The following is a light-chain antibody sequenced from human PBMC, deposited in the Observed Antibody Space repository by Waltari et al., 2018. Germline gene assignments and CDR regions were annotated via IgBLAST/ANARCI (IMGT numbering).Light chain of an antibody. V-gene: IGLV2-14*01. Sequence: QSAPTQPASVSGSPGQSINISCTGTSSDVGAYDFVSWQQQYPGKAPKVMIYGVNNRPSGLSNRFSGSKSGNTASLIISGLQADDEADYYCSSYTTSGTLVFGTGTKVTVL. CDR2: GVN. CDR3: SSYTTSGTLV. J-gene: IGLJ1*01. CDR1: SSDVGAYDF.